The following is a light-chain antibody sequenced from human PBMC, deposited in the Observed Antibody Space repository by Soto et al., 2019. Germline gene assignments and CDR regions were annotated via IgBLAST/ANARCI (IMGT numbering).Light chain of an antibody. CDR3: QQYNDWPPLT. CDR2: GAS. V-gene: IGKV3D-15*01. Sequence: EIVMTQSPATLSVSPGERATLSCRASQSVNSNLAWYQQKPGQAPRLLIYGASTRATGIPARFSGSGSGTEFNLTISSLQSEDSAVYFCQQYNDWPPLTFGGGTKVEIK. J-gene: IGKJ4*01. CDR1: QSVNSN.